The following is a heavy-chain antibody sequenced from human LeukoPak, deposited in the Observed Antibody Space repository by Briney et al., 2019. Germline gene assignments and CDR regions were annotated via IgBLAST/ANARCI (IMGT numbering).Heavy chain of an antibody. CDR1: GFTFSSYA. D-gene: IGHD2-15*01. CDR2: ISGSGGST. CDR3: AKDPSGYCSGGSCYSGWFDP. Sequence: GGSLRLSCAASGFTFSSYAMSWVRQAPGKGLERVSAISGSGGSTYYADSVKGRFTISRDNSKNTLYLQMNSLRAEDTAVYYCAKDPSGYCSGGSCYSGWFDPWGQGTLVTVSS. V-gene: IGHV3-23*01. J-gene: IGHJ5*02.